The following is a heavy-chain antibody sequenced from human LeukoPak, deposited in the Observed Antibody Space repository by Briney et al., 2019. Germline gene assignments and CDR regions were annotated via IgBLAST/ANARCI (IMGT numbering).Heavy chain of an antibody. J-gene: IGHJ4*02. V-gene: IGHV1-69*13. CDR3: ASLPETYSSGLYTVDY. CDR2: IIPLFGTP. Sequence: SVKVSCKASGGTLSSYVINWVRQAPGQGLEWMGGIIPLFGTPNYAQRFQGRLTITADESMNTVYMELSSLRFDDTAVYYCASLPETYSSGLYTVDYWGQGTLLTVSS. CDR1: GGTLSSYV. D-gene: IGHD6-19*01.